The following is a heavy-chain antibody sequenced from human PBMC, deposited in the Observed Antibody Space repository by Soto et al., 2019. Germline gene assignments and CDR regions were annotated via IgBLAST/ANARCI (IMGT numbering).Heavy chain of an antibody. CDR2: IYYSGST. Sequence: QVQLQESGPGLVKPSQTLSLTCTVSGCSISSGVYYWSWIRQHPGKGLEWIGYIYYSGSTYYNPSLMSRVTISVDTSKNQFSLKLSSVTAADTAVYYCARVFGEGIAARPYYGMDVWGQGTTVTVSS. CDR3: ARVFGEGIAARPYYGMDV. J-gene: IGHJ6*02. D-gene: IGHD6-6*01. V-gene: IGHV4-31*03. CDR1: GCSISSGVYY.